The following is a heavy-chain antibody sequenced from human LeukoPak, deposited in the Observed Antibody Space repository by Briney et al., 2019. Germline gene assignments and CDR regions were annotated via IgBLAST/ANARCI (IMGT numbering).Heavy chain of an antibody. J-gene: IGHJ4*02. V-gene: IGHV3-21*01. CDR3: TTERAGYREVDYFDY. Sequence: GGSLRLSCAASGFTFSSYSMNWVRQAPGKGLEWVSSISSSSYIYYADSVKGRFTIPRDNAKNSLYLQMNSLRAEDTAVYYCTTERAGYREVDYFDYWGQGTLVTVSS. D-gene: IGHD1-1*01. CDR2: ISSSSYI. CDR1: GFTFSSYS.